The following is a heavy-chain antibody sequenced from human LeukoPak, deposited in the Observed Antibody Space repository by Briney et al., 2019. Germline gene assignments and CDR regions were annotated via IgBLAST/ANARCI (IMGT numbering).Heavy chain of an antibody. CDR3: ARLRGSGSFFPGDY. J-gene: IGHJ4*02. V-gene: IGHV3-20*04. Sequence: GSLRLSCAASGFTFDDYGMSWVRQAPGKGLEWVSGINWNGDTTGYADSVQGRFTISRDNAKNSLYLQMNSLRAEDTALYYCARLRGSGSFFPGDYWGQGTLVTVSS. D-gene: IGHD1-26*01. CDR2: INWNGDTT. CDR1: GFTFDDYG.